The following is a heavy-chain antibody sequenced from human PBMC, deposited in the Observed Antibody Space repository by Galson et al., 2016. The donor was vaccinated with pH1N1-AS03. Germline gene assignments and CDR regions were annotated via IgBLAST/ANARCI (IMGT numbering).Heavy chain of an antibody. Sequence: SETLSLTCTVSGGSITNYYWTWIRQPPGKGLEWIGYIYYNGPANYNPSLTSRVTISADTSKKQFFLNLTSVTAADTAVYFCTRGGTYSSSSPAYFGYWGQGTLVTVSS. CDR1: GGSITNYY. CDR3: TRGGTYSSSSPAYFGY. V-gene: IGHV4-59*01. J-gene: IGHJ4*02. CDR2: IYYNGPA. D-gene: IGHD6-6*01.